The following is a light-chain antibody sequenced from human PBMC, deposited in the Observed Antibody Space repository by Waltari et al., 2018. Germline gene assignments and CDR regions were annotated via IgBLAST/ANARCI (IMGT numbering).Light chain of an antibody. Sequence: QSALTQPPSASGSPGQSVTISCTGTSTDIGVYNYVSWYHQHPGKAPKLLIYEVSERPSGVPDRFSGSKAGITASLTVFGLQTEDEADYYCASFAGSNTLFGGGTKLTVL. V-gene: IGLV2-8*01. CDR3: ASFAGSNTL. CDR2: EVS. CDR1: STDIGVYNY. J-gene: IGLJ2*01.